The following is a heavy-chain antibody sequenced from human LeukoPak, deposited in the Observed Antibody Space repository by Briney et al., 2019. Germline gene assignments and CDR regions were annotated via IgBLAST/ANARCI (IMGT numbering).Heavy chain of an antibody. CDR1: GFTFDDYG. D-gene: IGHD2-15*01. V-gene: IGHV3-20*04. J-gene: IGHJ4*02. CDR2: INWNGGST. CDR3: AKDHDGSGFYLGYFER. Sequence: GGSLRLSCAASGFTFDDYGMSWVRQAPGKGLEWVSGINWNGGSTGYADSVKGRFTISRDNAKNSLSLQMDSLRVEDTAIYYCAKDHDGSGFYLGYFERWGQGALVTVSS.